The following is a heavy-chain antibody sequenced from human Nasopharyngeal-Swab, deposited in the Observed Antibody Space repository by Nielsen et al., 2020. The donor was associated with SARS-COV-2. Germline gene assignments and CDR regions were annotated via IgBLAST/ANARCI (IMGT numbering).Heavy chain of an antibody. V-gene: IGHV3-23*01. CDR3: AKSLKALVAAWKDAFDI. CDR2: ISGSGGST. Sequence: GGSLRLSCAASGFTFSSYAMSWVRQAPGKGLEWVSAISGSGGSTYYADSVKGRSTISRDNSKNTLYLQMNSLRAEDTAVYYCAKSLKALVAAWKDAFDIWGQGTMVTVSS. D-gene: IGHD2-15*01. J-gene: IGHJ3*02. CDR1: GFTFSSYA.